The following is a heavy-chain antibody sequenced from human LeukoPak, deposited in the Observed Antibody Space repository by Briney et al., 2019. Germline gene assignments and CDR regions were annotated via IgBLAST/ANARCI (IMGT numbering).Heavy chain of an antibody. Sequence: ASVKVSCKASGYTFTSYDINWVRQATGQGLEWMGWMNPNSGNTGYAQKFQGRVTITRNTSISTAYMELSSLRSEDTAVYYCARGGDFWSGYPIDYWGQGTLVTVSS. V-gene: IGHV1-8*03. CDR3: ARGGDFWSGYPIDY. CDR1: GYTFTSYD. CDR2: MNPNSGNT. J-gene: IGHJ4*02. D-gene: IGHD3-3*01.